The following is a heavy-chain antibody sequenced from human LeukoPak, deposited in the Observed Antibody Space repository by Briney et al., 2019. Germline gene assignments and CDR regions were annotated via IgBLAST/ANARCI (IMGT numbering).Heavy chain of an antibody. V-gene: IGHV4-34*01. CDR3: ARRGYGSSWSKQEYFQH. D-gene: IGHD6-13*01. CDR1: GGSFSGYY. CDR2: INHSGST. J-gene: IGHJ1*01. Sequence: PSETLSLTCAVYGGSFSGYYWSWIRQPPGKGLEWIGEINHSGSTNYNPSLKSRVTISVDTSKNQFSLKLSSVTAADTAVYYCARRGYGSSWSKQEYFQHWGQGTLVTVSS.